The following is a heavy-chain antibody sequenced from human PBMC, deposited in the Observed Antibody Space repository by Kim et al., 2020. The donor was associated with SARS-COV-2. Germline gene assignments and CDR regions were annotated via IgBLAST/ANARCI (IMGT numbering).Heavy chain of an antibody. Sequence: GGSLRLSCGASGFSFSDYYMNWIRQAPGKGLEWVSYISGSGGIIYYADSVKGRFTISRDNFKNSLYLQMNSLRVEDTAVYYCARVGGITMVRGVNDFWGQGALVTVSS. CDR1: GFSFSDYY. CDR2: ISGSGGII. V-gene: IGHV3-11*04. J-gene: IGHJ4*02. D-gene: IGHD3-10*01. CDR3: ARVGGITMVRGVNDF.